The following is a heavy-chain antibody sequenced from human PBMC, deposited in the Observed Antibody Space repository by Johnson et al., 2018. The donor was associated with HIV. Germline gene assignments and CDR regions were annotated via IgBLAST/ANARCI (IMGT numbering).Heavy chain of an antibody. V-gene: IGHV3-48*01. CDR3: ARAHLIFPKNAFDC. J-gene: IGHJ3*01. CDR1: GFTFDDYG. CDR2: ISSSGSTI. D-gene: IGHD3-3*02. Sequence: VQLVESGGGLVQPGGSLRVSCAASGFTFDDYGMSWVRQAPGKGLEWVSYISSSGSTIYYADSVKGRFTISRDNSKNTLYLQMNSLRAEDTAVYYCARAHLIFPKNAFDCWGQGTMVTVSS.